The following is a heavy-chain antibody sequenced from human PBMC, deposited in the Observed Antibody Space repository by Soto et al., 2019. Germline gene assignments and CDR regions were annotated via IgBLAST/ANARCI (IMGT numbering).Heavy chain of an antibody. CDR3: ARDTARSMVRIYYCMDV. Sequence: QVQLVESGGGVVQPGRSLRLSCAASGFTFSSYGMQWVRQAPGKGLEWVAVIWYDGSNKYYADSVKGRFTISRDNSKNTLYLQMNSLRAEDTAVYYCARDTARSMVRIYYCMDVWGQGTTVTVSS. CDR1: GFTFSSYG. D-gene: IGHD3-10*01. J-gene: IGHJ6*02. V-gene: IGHV3-33*01. CDR2: IWYDGSNK.